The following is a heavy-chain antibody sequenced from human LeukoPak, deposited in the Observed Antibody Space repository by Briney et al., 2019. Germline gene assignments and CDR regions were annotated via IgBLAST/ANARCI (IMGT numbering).Heavy chain of an antibody. CDR1: GFTFSSYS. V-gene: IGHV3-21*01. CDR3: ARESRYCSSTSCHTLSDY. D-gene: IGHD2-2*01. J-gene: IGHJ4*02. Sequence: GGSLRLSCAASGFTFSSYSMNWVRQAPGKGLEWVSSISSSSSYIYYADSVKGRFTISRDNAKNSLYLQMNSLRAEDTAVYYCARESRYCSSTSCHTLSDYWGQGTPVTVSS. CDR2: ISSSSSYI.